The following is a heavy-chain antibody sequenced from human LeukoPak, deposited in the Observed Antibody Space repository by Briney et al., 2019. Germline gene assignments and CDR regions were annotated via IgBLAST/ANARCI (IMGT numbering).Heavy chain of an antibody. CDR2: ISSSGSTI. J-gene: IGHJ3*02. D-gene: IGHD3-10*01. CDR3: AKGFSVVKIRGNAFDI. Sequence: GGSLRLSCAASGFTFSDYYMSWIRQAPGKGLEWVSYISSSGSTIYYANSVKGRFTISRDNAKNSLYLQMNSLRAEDTALYYCAKGFSVVKIRGNAFDIWGQGTMVTVSS. CDR1: GFTFSDYY. V-gene: IGHV3-11*01.